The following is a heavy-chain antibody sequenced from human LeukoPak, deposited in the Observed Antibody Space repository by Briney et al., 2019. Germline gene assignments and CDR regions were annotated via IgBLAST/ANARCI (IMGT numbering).Heavy chain of an antibody. Sequence: ASVKVSCKASGGTFSSYAISWARQAPGQGLEWMGGIIPIFGTANYAQKFQGRVTITADESTSTAYMELSSLRSEDTAVYYCARPREYCSSTSCNPGLFDYWGQGTLVTVSS. V-gene: IGHV1-69*01. CDR3: ARPREYCSSTSCNPGLFDY. J-gene: IGHJ4*02. D-gene: IGHD2-2*01. CDR2: IIPIFGTA. CDR1: GGTFSSYA.